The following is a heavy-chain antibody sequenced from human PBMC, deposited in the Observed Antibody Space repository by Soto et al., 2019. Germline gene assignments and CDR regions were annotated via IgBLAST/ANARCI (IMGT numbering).Heavy chain of an antibody. CDR2: INTYNGNT. CDR3: AMVDVYVTPSPQDV. V-gene: IGHV1-18*01. Sequence: QVQLVQSGAEVKNPGASVKVSCKASGYTFTRYCIGWARQAPGQGLEWMGWINTYNGNTNYAQNVQGRVTLTTDTSRSTAYMELRSLRSNDTAIYYCAMVDVYVTPSPQDVWGQGTTVIVSS. J-gene: IGHJ6*02. CDR1: GYTFTRYC. D-gene: IGHD3-16*01.